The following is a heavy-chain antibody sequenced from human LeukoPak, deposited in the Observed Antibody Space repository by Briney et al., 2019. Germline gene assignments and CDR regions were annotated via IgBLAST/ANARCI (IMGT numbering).Heavy chain of an antibody. CDR2: INHSGST. Sequence: PSETLSLTXAVYSGSFNGYYWSWIRQPPGKGLEWIGEINHSGSTNYNPSLKSRVTMSVDTSKNQFSLKLSSVTAADPAVYYCARMTSGAFDMWGQGTMVTVSS. CDR3: ARMTSGAFDM. V-gene: IGHV4-34*01. CDR1: SGSFNGYY. J-gene: IGHJ3*02.